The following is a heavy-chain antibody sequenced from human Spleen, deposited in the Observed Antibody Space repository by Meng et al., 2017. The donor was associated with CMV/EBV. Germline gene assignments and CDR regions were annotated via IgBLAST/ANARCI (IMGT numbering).Heavy chain of an antibody. CDR1: GFTFSSYS. V-gene: IGHV3-21*01. Sequence: GESLKISCAASGFTFSSYSMNWVRQAPGKGLEWVSSISSSSSYIYYADSVKGRFTISRDNAKNSLYLQMNSLRAEDTAVYYCARDQSIGGEYYFDYWGQGTLVTVSS. J-gene: IGHJ4*02. D-gene: IGHD2-21*01. CDR2: ISSSSSYI. CDR3: ARDQSIGGEYYFDY.